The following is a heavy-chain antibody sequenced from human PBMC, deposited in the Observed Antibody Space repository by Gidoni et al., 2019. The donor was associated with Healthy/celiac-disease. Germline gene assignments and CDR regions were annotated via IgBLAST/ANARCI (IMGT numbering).Heavy chain of an antibody. V-gene: IGHV4-39*01. CDR2: IYYSGST. D-gene: IGHD3-3*01. CDR3: ASLTIFGVVANDY. J-gene: IGHJ4*02. Sequence: QLQLQESGPGLVKPSETLSLTCTVSGRSISSSSYYWGWIRQPPGKGLEWIGSIYYSGSTYYNPSLKSRVTISVDTSKNQFSLKLSSVTAADTAVYYCASLTIFGVVANDYWGQGTLVTVSS. CDR1: GRSISSSSYY.